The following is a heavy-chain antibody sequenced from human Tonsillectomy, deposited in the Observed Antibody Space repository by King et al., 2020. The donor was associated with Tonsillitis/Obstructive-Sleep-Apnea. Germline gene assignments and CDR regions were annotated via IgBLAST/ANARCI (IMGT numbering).Heavy chain of an antibody. D-gene: IGHD3-10*01. Sequence: VQLVESGGGLVQPGGSLRLSCAASGFTFSSYWMSWVRQAPGKGLEWVANIKQDGTEKHYVDSVKGRFTISRDNAKNSLYLQMNSLRAEDTAVYYCVKLGGFGELLSWGQGTLVTVSS. V-gene: IGHV3-7*01. CDR3: VKLGGFGELLS. CDR1: GFTFSSYW. J-gene: IGHJ4*02. CDR2: IKQDGTEK.